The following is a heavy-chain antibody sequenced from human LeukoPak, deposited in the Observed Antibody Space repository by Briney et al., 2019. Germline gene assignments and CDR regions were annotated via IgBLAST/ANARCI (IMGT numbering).Heavy chain of an antibody. CDR3: ARMSSGSRLNWFDP. CDR1: GFTFSSYS. CDR2: ISSSSSYI. V-gene: IGHV3-21*01. D-gene: IGHD3-10*01. Sequence: GGSLRLSCAASGFTFSSYSMNWVRQAPGKGLEWVSSISSSSSYIYYADSAKGRFTISRDNAKNSLYLQMNSLRAEDTAVYYCARMSSGSRLNWFDPWGQGALVTVSS. J-gene: IGHJ5*02.